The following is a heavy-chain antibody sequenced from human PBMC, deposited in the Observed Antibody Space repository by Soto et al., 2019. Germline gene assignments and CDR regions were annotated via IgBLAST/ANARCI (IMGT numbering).Heavy chain of an antibody. CDR2: ISYDGSNK. V-gene: IGHV3-30-3*01. CDR1: GFTFSSYA. D-gene: IGHD3-22*01. CDR3: ARAGYYDSSGYFNY. Sequence: PGGSLRLSCVASGFTFSSYAMHWVRQAPGKGLEWVAVISYDGSNKYYADSVKGRFTISRDNSKNTLYLQMNSLRAEDTAVYYCARAGYYDSSGYFNYWGQGTLVTVSS. J-gene: IGHJ4*02.